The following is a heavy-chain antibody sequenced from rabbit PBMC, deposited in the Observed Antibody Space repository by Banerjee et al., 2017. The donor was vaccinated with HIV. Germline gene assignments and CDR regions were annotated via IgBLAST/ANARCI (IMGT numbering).Heavy chain of an antibody. D-gene: IGHD6-1*01. V-gene: IGHV1S43*01. J-gene: IGHJ4*01. Sequence: RQAPGKGLEWIACINTSSGNTVYASWAKGRFTISRSTSLNTVDLKMTSLTVADTATYFCGRDRDGDAGYGSLALWGQGTLVTVS. CDR2: INTSSGNT. CDR3: GRDRDGDAGYGSLAL.